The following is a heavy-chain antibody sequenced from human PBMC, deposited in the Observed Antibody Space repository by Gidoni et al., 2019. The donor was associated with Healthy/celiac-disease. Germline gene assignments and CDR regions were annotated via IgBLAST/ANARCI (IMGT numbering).Heavy chain of an antibody. CDR3: VKDRKKGRDGYNIFDY. CDR1: GFTFSSHA. CDR2: ISSNGGST. Sequence: EVQLVESGGGLVQPGGSLRLSCSASGFTFSSHAMHWVRQAPGKGLEYVSAISSNGGSTYYADSVKGRFTISRDNSKNTLYLQMSSLRAEDTAVYYCVKDRKKGRDGYNIFDYWGQGTLVTVSS. V-gene: IGHV3-64D*06. J-gene: IGHJ4*02. D-gene: IGHD5-12*01.